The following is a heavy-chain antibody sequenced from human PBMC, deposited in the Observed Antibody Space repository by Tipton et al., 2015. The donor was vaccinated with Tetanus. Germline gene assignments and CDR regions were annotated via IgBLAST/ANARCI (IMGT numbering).Heavy chain of an antibody. CDR2: IYYSGDT. V-gene: IGHV4-31*03. CDR3: AKSGRVTRTSWYFHD. Sequence: LRLSCSVSGGSISSGGYFWNWIRQHPGKGPEWIGYIYYSGDTFYNPSLKSRVSMSVDTSKNQFSLNLRSVTAADTAVYYCAKSGRVTRTSWYFHDWGQGTLVTVSS. D-gene: IGHD2-2*01. CDR1: GGSISSGGYF. J-gene: IGHJ4*02.